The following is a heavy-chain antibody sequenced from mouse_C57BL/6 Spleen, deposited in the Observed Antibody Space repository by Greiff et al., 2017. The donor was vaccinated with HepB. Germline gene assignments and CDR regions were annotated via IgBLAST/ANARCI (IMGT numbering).Heavy chain of an antibody. CDR3: ARVPYYYGSSPYFDY. CDR2: ISYDGSN. J-gene: IGHJ2*01. Sequence: EVQLQESGPGLVKPSQSLSLTCSVTGYSITSGYYWNWIRQFPGNKLEWMGYISYDGSNNYNPSLKNLISITRDTSKNQFFLKLNSVTTEDTATYYCARVPYYYGSSPYFDYWGQGTTLTVSS. V-gene: IGHV3-6*01. D-gene: IGHD1-1*01. CDR1: GYSITSGYY.